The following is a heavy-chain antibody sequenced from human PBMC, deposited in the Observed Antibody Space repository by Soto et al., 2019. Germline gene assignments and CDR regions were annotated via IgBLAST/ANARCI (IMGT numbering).Heavy chain of an antibody. Sequence: QVQLVESGGGVVQPGRSLRLSCAASGFTFSSYAMHWVRQAPGKGLEWVAVISYDGSNKYYADSVKGRFTISRDNSKNTLYLQMNSLRAEETAVYYCARDPQPGDYDSSGYYFYFAYWGQGTLVTVSS. D-gene: IGHD3-22*01. CDR1: GFTFSSYA. CDR2: ISYDGSNK. CDR3: ARDPQPGDYDSSGYYFYFAY. V-gene: IGHV3-30-3*01. J-gene: IGHJ4*02.